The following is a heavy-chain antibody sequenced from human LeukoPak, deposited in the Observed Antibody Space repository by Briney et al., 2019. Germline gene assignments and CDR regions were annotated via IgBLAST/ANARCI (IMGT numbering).Heavy chain of an antibody. D-gene: IGHD5-12*01. V-gene: IGHV4-59*08. CDR3: ARQSGYSGYDYYYYYGMDV. CDR1: GGSISSYY. Sequence: SETLSLTCTVPGGSISSYYWSWIRQPPGKGLEWIGYIYYSGSTNYNPSLKSRVTISVDTSKNQFSLKLSSVTAADTAVYYCARQSGYSGYDYYYYYGMDVWGQGTTVTVSS. J-gene: IGHJ6*02. CDR2: IYYSGST.